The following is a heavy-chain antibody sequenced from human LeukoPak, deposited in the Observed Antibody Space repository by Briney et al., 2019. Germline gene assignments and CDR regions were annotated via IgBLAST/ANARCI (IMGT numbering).Heavy chain of an antibody. CDR2: IYHSGRT. J-gene: IGHJ6*03. D-gene: IGHD1-1*01. CDR1: GGSISNGKW. CDR3: ARVTWFPGTSYYYMDV. Sequence: SETLSLTCVVSGGSISNGKWWSWVRQPPGKGLEWIGEIYHSGRTNYNPSLKSRVAISVDKSKNQFSLKLSSVTAADTAVYYCARVTWFPGTSYYYMDVWGKGTTVTVSS. V-gene: IGHV4-4*02.